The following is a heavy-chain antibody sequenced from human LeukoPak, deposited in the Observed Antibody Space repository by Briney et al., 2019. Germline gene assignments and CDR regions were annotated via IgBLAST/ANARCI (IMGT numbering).Heavy chain of an antibody. CDR3: ARGGLPVYYYYMDV. J-gene: IGHJ6*03. Sequence: GGSLRLSCTASGFTFDDYGMSWVRQAPGKGLEWVSGINWNGGSTGYADSVKGRFTISRDNAKNSLYLQMNSLRAEDTALYYCARGGLPVYYYYMDVWGKGTTVTISS. D-gene: IGHD3-16*01. CDR1: GFTFDDYG. CDR2: INWNGGST. V-gene: IGHV3-20*04.